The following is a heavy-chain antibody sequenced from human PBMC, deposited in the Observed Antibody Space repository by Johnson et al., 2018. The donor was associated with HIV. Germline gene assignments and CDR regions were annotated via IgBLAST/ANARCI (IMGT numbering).Heavy chain of an antibody. Sequence: EKLVESGGGLVQPGGSLRLSCAASGFTFSSYDMHWVRQATGKGLEWVSAIGTAGDTYYPGSVKGRFTISRDNSKNTLYVQMNSLRAEDTAVYYCARDIVGAPDAFDIWGQGTMVTVSS. CDR2: IGTAGDT. CDR3: ARDIVGAPDAFDI. V-gene: IGHV3-13*01. D-gene: IGHD1-26*01. J-gene: IGHJ3*02. CDR1: GFTFSSYD.